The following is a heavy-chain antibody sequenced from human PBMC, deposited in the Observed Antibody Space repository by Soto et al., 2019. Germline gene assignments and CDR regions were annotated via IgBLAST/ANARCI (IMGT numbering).Heavy chain of an antibody. CDR2: TNPNSGGT. Sequence: ASVKVSCKASGYTFTGYYMHWVRQAPGQGLEWMGWTNPNSGGTNYAQKFQGWVTMTRDTSISTAYMELSRLRSDDTAVYYCARAPEPHDYGDYFDYWGQGTLVTVSS. CDR3: ARAPEPHDYGDYFDY. CDR1: GYTFTGYY. J-gene: IGHJ4*02. V-gene: IGHV1-2*04. D-gene: IGHD4-17*01.